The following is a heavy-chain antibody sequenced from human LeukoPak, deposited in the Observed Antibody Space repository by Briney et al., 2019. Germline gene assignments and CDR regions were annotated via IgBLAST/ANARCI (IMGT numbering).Heavy chain of an antibody. V-gene: IGHV4-59*01. Sequence: SETLSLTCSVSGASFGTSYWSWIRQAPGKGLEWIGYIYYSGGTNDNPSLKGRVTISADTSKNQFSLNLRSVTAADTAVYYCAKGHGSGTFYRGLFDSWGQGIPVTVSS. J-gene: IGHJ4*02. CDR3: AKGHGSGTFYRGLFDS. CDR2: IYYSGGT. CDR1: GASFGTSY. D-gene: IGHD3-10*01.